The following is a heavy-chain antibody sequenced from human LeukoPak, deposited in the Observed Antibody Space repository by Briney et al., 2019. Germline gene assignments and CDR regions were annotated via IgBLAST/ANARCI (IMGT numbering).Heavy chain of an antibody. CDR3: ARRLLGSNHFDY. J-gene: IGHJ4*02. V-gene: IGHV4-59*11. D-gene: IGHD3-16*01. CDR1: GYVISSHY. Sequence: SETLSLTCSVSGYVISSHYWSWIRQPPGKGLEWMGYIYYSGSTDYNPSLKSRVTMSVDTSKTQFSLRLSTVTAADTAVYYCARRLLGSNHFDYWGQGILVTVSS. CDR2: IYYSGST.